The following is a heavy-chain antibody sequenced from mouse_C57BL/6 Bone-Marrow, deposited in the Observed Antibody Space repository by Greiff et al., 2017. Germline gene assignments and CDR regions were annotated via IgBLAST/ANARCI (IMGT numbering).Heavy chain of an antibody. CDR1: GYTFTSYW. D-gene: IGHD1-1*01. CDR2: IYPGSGST. CDR3: ARDTTVPLYWYFDV. V-gene: IGHV1-55*01. Sequence: VQLQQPGAELVKPGASVKMSCKASGYTFTSYWITWVKQRPGQGLEWIGDIYPGSGSTNYNEKFKSKATLTVDTSSSTAYMQLSSLTSEDSAVYYCARDTTVPLYWYFDVWGTGTTVTVSS. J-gene: IGHJ1*03.